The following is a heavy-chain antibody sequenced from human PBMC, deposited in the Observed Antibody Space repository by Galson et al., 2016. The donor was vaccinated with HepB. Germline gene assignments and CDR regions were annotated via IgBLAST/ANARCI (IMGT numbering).Heavy chain of an antibody. CDR3: ARIGGRGGLIPV. CDR1: GYTFTSYN. CDR2: IYANGGWT. D-gene: IGHD3-16*01. V-gene: IGHV1-46*01. Sequence: SVKVSCKASGYTFTSYNIHWVRQAPGQGLEWMAIIYANGGWTTYAQKFQGRVTVTWDTSTNTVYMEENSLTSEDTAVYYCARIGGRGGLIPVWGQGTLVTVSS. J-gene: IGHJ4*02.